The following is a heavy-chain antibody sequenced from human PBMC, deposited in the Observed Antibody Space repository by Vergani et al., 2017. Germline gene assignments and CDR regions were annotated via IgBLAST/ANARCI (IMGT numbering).Heavy chain of an antibody. CDR3: ARMGGYDEGYDFRIGYFDS. CDR2: IYSTGST. Sequence: QVQLQESGPGLVKPSQTLSLTCSVSGDSISSGVYYWNWIRQHPGKGLEWIGYIYSTGSTHHNPSLRRRINMSVDTSKNQFSLKLNSVTAADTAMYYCARMGGYDEGYDFRIGYFDSWGPGILVTVSS. CDR1: GDSISSGVYY. V-gene: IGHV4-31*03. J-gene: IGHJ4*02. D-gene: IGHD3/OR15-3a*01.